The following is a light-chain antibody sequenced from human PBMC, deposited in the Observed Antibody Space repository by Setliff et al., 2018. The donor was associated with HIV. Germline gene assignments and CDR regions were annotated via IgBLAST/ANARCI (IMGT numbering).Light chain of an antibody. CDR2: EVS. CDR1: SSDVGGYNY. CDR3: SSYTSSSTLNYV. Sequence: QSALAQPASVSGSPGQSITISCTGTSSDVGGYNYVSWYQQHPGKAPKLMIYEVSNRPSGVSNRFSGSKSGNTASLTISGLQAEDEADYYCSSYTSSSTLNYVCGTGTKVTVL. J-gene: IGLJ1*01. V-gene: IGLV2-14*01.